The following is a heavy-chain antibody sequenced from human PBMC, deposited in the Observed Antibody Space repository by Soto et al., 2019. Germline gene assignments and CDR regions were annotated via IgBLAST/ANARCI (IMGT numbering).Heavy chain of an antibody. D-gene: IGHD1-26*01. CDR2: MYHSGTT. J-gene: IGHJ5*02. CDR1: GGSIRRGSYS. Sequence: QSLTCVLSGGSIRRGSYSWASIPQSPGTGLEWLGLMYHSGTTSYDPSLKSRVTLSVDESKNQFSLNLSSVTAADTAVDGCARAETLLGRCDPWGTGTLVTVS. CDR3: ARAETLLGRCDP. V-gene: IGHV4-30-2*06.